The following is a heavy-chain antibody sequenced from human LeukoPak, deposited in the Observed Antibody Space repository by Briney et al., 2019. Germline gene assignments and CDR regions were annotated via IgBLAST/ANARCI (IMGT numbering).Heavy chain of an antibody. V-gene: IGHV4-39*01. Sequence: SETLSLTCTVSGGSISSSSYYWGWIRQPPGKGLEWIGSIYYSGSTYYNPSLKSRVTISVDTSKNQFSLKLSSVTAADTAVYYCARQGSLIAAAVPDDFDIWGQGTMVTVSS. J-gene: IGHJ3*02. CDR1: GGSISSSSYY. CDR2: IYYSGST. D-gene: IGHD6-13*01. CDR3: ARQGSLIAAAVPDDFDI.